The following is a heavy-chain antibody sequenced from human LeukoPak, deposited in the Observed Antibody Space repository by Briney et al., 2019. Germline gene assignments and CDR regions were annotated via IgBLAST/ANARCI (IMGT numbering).Heavy chain of an antibody. Sequence: PGGSLRLSCAASGFTFSHHAMHWVRRSPGKGLEWAAVISYDGNNKYYANSVKGRFTISRDNPKNTLYLQMNSLRPDDTAVYYCAKLAIGEHEISGYFYETQSSGVDIWGQGTMVIVSS. CDR3: AKLAIGEHEISGYFYETQSSGVDI. V-gene: IGHV3-30*18. CDR1: GFTFSHHA. CDR2: ISYDGNNK. D-gene: IGHD3-22*01. J-gene: IGHJ3*02.